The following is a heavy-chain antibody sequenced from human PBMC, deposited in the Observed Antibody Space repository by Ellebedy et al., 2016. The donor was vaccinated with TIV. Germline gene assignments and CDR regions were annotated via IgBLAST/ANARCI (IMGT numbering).Heavy chain of an antibody. V-gene: IGHV1-69*13. CDR2: IIPIFGTT. CDR1: GGTFSSYG. CDR3: VRVGGDY. D-gene: IGHD4-23*01. Sequence: SVKVSXXAPGGTFSSYGFSWVRQAPGQGLEWMGGIIPIFGTTNYAQKFQGRVTLTADESTSTAFMELSSLRSEDTAVYYCVRVGGDYWGQGTLVTVSS. J-gene: IGHJ4*02.